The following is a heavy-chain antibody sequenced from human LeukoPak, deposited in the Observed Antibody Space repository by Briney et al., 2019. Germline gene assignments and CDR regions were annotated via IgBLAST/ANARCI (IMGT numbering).Heavy chain of an antibody. CDR2: IKQDGSEK. Sequence: GGSLRLSCAASGFTFSSYWMSWVRQAPGKGLEWVANIKQDGSEKYYVDSVKGRFTISRDNAKNTLFLQMNSMRAEDTAVYYCARDFYTYGSSWFDPWGQGTLVTVSS. D-gene: IGHD5-18*01. CDR1: GFTFSSYW. V-gene: IGHV3-7*01. J-gene: IGHJ5*02. CDR3: ARDFYTYGSSWFDP.